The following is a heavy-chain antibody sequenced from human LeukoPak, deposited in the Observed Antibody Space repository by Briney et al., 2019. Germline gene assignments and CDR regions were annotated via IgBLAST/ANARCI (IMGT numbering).Heavy chain of an antibody. CDR1: GGTFSSYA. Sequence: ASVTVSCKASGGTFSSYAISWVRQAPGQGLEWMGWISAYNGNTNYAQKLQGRVTMTTDTSTSTAYMELRSLRSDDTAVYYCARDSGIQLWLLDYWGQGTLVTVSS. CDR2: ISAYNGNT. CDR3: ARDSGIQLWLLDY. V-gene: IGHV1-18*01. D-gene: IGHD5-18*01. J-gene: IGHJ4*02.